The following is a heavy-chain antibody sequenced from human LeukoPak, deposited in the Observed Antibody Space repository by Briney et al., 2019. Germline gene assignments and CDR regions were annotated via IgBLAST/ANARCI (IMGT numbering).Heavy chain of an antibody. CDR3: ARDLSWYPDY. CDR1: GFTFSTYS. CDR2: ISSSSSTI. J-gene: IGHJ4*02. V-gene: IGHV3-48*04. D-gene: IGHD6-13*01. Sequence: GGSLRLSCAASGFTFSTYSMNWVRQAPGKGLEWVSYISSSSSTIYYADSVKGRFTISRDNAKNSLYLQMNSLRAEDTAVYYCARDLSWYPDYWGQGTLVTVSS.